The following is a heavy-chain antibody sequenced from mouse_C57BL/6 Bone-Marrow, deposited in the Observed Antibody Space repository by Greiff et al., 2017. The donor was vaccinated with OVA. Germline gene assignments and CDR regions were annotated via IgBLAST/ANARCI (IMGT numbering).Heavy chain of an antibody. D-gene: IGHD1-1*01. J-gene: IGHJ2*01. Sequence: VQLQQSGAELVKPGASVKISCKASGYAFSSYWMNWVKQRPGKGLEWIGQIYPGDGDTNYNGKFKGKATLTADKSSSTAYMQLSSLTSEDSAVYVCAPLYYGSSFYYFDYWGQGTTLTVSS. CDR1: GYAFSSYW. CDR3: APLYYGSSFYYFDY. V-gene: IGHV1-80*01. CDR2: IYPGDGDT.